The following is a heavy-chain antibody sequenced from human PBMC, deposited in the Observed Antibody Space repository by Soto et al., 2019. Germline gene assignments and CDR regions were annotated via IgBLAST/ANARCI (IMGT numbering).Heavy chain of an antibody. CDR3: ARGGRGDV. Sequence: SETLSLTCTVSGGSISSSSYYWGWIRQPPGKGLEWIGSIYYSGSTYYNPSLKSRVTISVDTSKNQFSLKLSSVTAADTAVYYCARGGRGDVWGQGTTVTVSS. CDR2: IYYSGST. V-gene: IGHV4-39*01. CDR1: GGSISSSSYY. D-gene: IGHD3-16*01. J-gene: IGHJ6*02.